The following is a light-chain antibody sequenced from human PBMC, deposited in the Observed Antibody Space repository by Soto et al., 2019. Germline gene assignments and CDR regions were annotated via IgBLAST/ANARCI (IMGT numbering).Light chain of an antibody. CDR1: QSISSY. J-gene: IGKJ3*01. V-gene: IGKV1-39*01. Sequence: DIQMTQSPSSLSASVGDRVPIPCRASQSISSYLNWYQQKPGKAPKLLIYAASSLQSGVPSRFSGSGSGTDFTLTISSLQPEDFATYYCQQSYSTPPWTFGPGTKVDIK. CDR2: AAS. CDR3: QQSYSTPPWT.